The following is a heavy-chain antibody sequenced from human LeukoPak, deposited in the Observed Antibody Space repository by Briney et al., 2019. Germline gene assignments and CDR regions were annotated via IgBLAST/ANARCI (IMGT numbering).Heavy chain of an antibody. J-gene: IGHJ4*02. Sequence: PSETLSLTCAVYGGSFSGYYRSWIRQPPGKGLEWIGYIYYSGSTNYDPSLKSRVTISIDTSKNQFSLKLNSVTAADTAVYYCARENHYFDYWGQGIQVTVSS. V-gene: IGHV4-59*01. CDR3: ARENHYFDY. CDR2: IYYSGST. CDR1: GGSFSGYY.